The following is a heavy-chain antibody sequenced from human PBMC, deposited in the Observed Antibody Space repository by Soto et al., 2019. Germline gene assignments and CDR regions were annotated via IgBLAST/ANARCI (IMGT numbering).Heavy chain of an antibody. CDR2: IFYTGSA. Sequence: SETLSLTCTVSGASIRTGGYYWSWIRQRPGKGLEWIAYIFYTGSAYYNPSLESRLSISIDRSKNQFSLELRSVSVADTAVYYCARDRKDYTDIWGKGTRVS. CDR3: ARDRKDYTDI. J-gene: IGHJ4*02. CDR1: GASIRTGGYY. D-gene: IGHD4-4*01. V-gene: IGHV4-31*03.